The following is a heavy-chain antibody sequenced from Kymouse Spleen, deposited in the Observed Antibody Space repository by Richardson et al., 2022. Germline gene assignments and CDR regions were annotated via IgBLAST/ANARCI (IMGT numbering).Heavy chain of an antibody. V-gene: IGHV4-34*01. J-gene: IGHJ6*02. D-gene: IGHD6-6*01. Sequence: QVQLQQWGAGLLKPSETLSLTCAVYGGSFSGYYWSWIRQPPGKGLEWIGEINHSGSTNYNPSLKSRVTISVDTSKNQFSLKLSSVTAADTAVYYCAREGAARRRYYYGMDVWGQGTTVTVSS. CDR3: AREGAARRRYYYGMDV. CDR1: GGSFSGYY. CDR2: INHSGST.